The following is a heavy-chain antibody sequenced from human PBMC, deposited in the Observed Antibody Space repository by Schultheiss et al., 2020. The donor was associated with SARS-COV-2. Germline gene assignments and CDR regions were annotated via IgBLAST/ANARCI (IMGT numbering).Heavy chain of an antibody. CDR2: ISYDGSNK. CDR1: GFTFSSYG. D-gene: IGHD6-19*01. Sequence: GGSLRLSCAASGFTFSSYGMHWVRQAPGKGLEWVAVISYDGSNKYYADSVKGRFTISRDNSKNTLYLQMNSLRAEDTAVYYCARDLDSSGWYGWFDPWGQGTLVTVSS. V-gene: IGHV3-30*03. CDR3: ARDLDSSGWYGWFDP. J-gene: IGHJ5*02.